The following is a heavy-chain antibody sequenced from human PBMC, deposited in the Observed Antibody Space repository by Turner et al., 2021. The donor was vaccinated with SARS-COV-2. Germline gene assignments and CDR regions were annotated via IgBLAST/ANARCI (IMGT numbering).Heavy chain of an antibody. Sequence: GFTFSNAWMSWVRQAPGKGLEWVGRIKSKTDVGTTDYAAPVKGRFTISRDDSKNTLYLQMNSLKTEDTAVYYCTTAGGSGSYYNGRYYYYYGMDVWGQGTTVTVSS. CDR3: TTAGGSGSYYNGRYYYYYGMDV. CDR1: GFTFSNAW. CDR2: IKSKTDVGTT. V-gene: IGHV3-15*01. J-gene: IGHJ6*02. D-gene: IGHD3-10*01.